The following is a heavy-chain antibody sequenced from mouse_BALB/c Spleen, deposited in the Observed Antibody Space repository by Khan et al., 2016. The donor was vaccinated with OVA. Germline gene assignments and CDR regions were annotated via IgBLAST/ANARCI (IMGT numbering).Heavy chain of an antibody. Sequence: QVHVKQSGAELVKAGASVKMSCKASGYTFTSYWMNWVKQRLGQGLEWFAETNPTNGRTYYTEKFKSKATLTVDKSSSTAYMLLSGPTFEDSAVYYCARIKKIVATYFDYWGQGTTLTVSS. V-gene: IGHV1S81*02. CDR2: TNPTNGRT. D-gene: IGHD1-1*01. CDR1: GYTFTSYW. CDR3: ARIKKIVATYFDY. J-gene: IGHJ2*01.